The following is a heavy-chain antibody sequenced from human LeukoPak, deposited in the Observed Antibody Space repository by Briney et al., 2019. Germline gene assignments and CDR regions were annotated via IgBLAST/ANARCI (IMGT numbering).Heavy chain of an antibody. CDR2: IYPGDSDT. J-gene: IGHJ4*02. V-gene: IGHV5-51*01. CDR3: ARRGDRSAYYYDY. D-gene: IGHD3-22*01. CDR1: GYSFTNYW. Sequence: GESLKISCQGSGYSFTNYWIGWVRQMPGKGLEWMGIIYPGDSDTRYSPSFQGQVTISADKSISTAYLQWSSLKASDTAMYYCARRGDRSAYYYDYWGQGTLVTVSS.